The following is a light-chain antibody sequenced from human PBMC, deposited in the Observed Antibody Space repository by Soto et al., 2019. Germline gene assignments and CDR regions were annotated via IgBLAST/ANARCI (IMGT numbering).Light chain of an antibody. CDR1: QSVSYNS. V-gene: IGKV3-20*01. CDR2: GVS. J-gene: IGKJ3*01. Sequence: EIVLTQSPGTLSLSPGERATLSCRASQSVSYNSLPWYQQKPGQAPRLLIYGVSSRATGIPDRFSGSGSGTDFTLTISRLEPEDFAVYYCQHYSYSRYFSFGPGTKVDIK. CDR3: QHYSYSRYFS.